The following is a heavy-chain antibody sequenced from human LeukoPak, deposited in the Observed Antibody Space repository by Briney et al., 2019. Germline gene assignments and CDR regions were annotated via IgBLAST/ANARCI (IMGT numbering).Heavy chain of an antibody. CDR2: INTNTGNP. J-gene: IGHJ4*02. D-gene: IGHD3-10*01. V-gene: IGHV7-4-1*02. Sequence: ASVRVSCKASGYTFTSYAMNWVRQAPGQGLEWMGWINTNTGNPTYAQGFTGRFVFSLDTSVSTAYLQISSLKAEDTAVYYCAREVTRTYYYGSGSYTPLGYWGQGTLVTVSS. CDR1: GYTFTSYA. CDR3: AREVTRTYYYGSGSYTPLGY.